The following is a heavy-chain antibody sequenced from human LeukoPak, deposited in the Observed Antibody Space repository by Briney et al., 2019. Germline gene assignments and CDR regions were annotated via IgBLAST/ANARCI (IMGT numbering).Heavy chain of an antibody. Sequence: SETLSLTCAVYGGSFSSYYWSWIRQPPGKGLEWIGRVYTSGSTNFNPSLKSRLTMSIDTSRNQFSLKLTSVTAADTAVYYCARESGNYFISYWGQGTLVTVSS. D-gene: IGHD1-26*01. CDR2: VYTSGST. CDR1: GGSFSSYY. V-gene: IGHV4-4*07. CDR3: ARESGNYFISY. J-gene: IGHJ4*02.